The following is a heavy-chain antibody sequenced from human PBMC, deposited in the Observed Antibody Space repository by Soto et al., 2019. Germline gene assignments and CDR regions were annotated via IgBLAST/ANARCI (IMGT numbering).Heavy chain of an antibody. D-gene: IGHD6-19*01. CDR1: GYSFTSYW. CDR3: LAVAGYYYYGMDV. V-gene: IGHV5-10-1*01. J-gene: IGHJ6*02. CDR2: IDPSDSYT. Sequence: GASLKISCKGSGYSFTSYWISWVRQMPGKGLEWMGRIDPSDSYTNYSPSFQGHVTISADKSISTAYLQWSSLKASDTTMYYCLAVAGYYYYGMDVWGQGTTVTVSS.